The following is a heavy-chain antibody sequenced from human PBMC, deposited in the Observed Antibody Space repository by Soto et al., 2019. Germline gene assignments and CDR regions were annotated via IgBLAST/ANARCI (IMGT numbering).Heavy chain of an antibody. J-gene: IGHJ5*02. D-gene: IGHD2-21*01. Sequence: GGSLRLSCAASGFTFSTYAMSWVRQAPGKGLEWVSGISGSGGSTYYADSVKGRFTISRDNSKNTLYLQMNSLRAEDTAVYYCAKGRGEGFGPWGQGTRVTVSS. CDR3: AKGRGEGFGP. CDR1: GFTFSTYA. CDR2: ISGSGGST. V-gene: IGHV3-23*01.